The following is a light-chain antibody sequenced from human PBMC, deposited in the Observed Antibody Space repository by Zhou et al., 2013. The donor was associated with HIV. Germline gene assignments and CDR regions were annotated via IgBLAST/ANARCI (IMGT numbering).Light chain of an antibody. J-gene: IGKJ1*01. CDR3: MQSIQPGA. V-gene: IGKV2D-29*02. CDR1: QSLLHSNGYTY. Sequence: DIVMTQSPVSLPVTPGEPASMSCRSSQSLLHSNGYTYLDWYLQKPGQSPQLLIYEVSHRFSGVPDRFSGSGSGTDFTLKISRVEAEDVGVYYCMQSIQPGAFGQGTKVEIK. CDR2: EVS.